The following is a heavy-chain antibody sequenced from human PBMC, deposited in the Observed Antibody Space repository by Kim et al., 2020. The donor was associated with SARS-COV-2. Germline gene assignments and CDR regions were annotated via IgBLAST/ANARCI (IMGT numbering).Heavy chain of an antibody. D-gene: IGHD6-13*01. Sequence: GGSLRLSCAASGFTFSSYWMSWVRQAPGKGLEWVANIKQDGSEKYYVDSVKGRFTISRDNAKNSLYLQMNSLRAEDTAVYYCASGSHSSSWYWDRNFDYWGQGTLVTVSS. CDR3: ASGSHSSSWYWDRNFDY. J-gene: IGHJ4*02. CDR1: GFTFSSYW. CDR2: IKQDGSEK. V-gene: IGHV3-7*03.